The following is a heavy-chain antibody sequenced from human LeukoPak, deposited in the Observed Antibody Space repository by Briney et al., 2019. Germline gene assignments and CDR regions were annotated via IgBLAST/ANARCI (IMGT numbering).Heavy chain of an antibody. CDR2: IYYKGNT. Sequence: PSETLSLTCTVSGGSISSFYWGWIRQPPGKGLEWIGYIYYKGNTNYSPSLTSRVTISLDTSKNQFSLKLSSLTAADTAVYYCARSYSSGSYYSPFDPWGQGTLVTVSS. V-gene: IGHV4-59*01. D-gene: IGHD3-10*01. CDR1: GGSISSFY. J-gene: IGHJ5*02. CDR3: ARSYSSGSYYSPFDP.